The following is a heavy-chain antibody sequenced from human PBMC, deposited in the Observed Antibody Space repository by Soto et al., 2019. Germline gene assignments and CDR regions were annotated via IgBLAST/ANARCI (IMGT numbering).Heavy chain of an antibody. CDR2: IYYSGST. CDR1: GGSVSSGSYY. J-gene: IGHJ5*02. Sequence: SETLSLTCTVSGGSVSSGSYYWSWIRQPPGKGLEWIGYIYYSGSTNYNPSLKSRVTISVDTSKNQFSLKLSSVTAADTAVYYCARTLRGWFDPWGQGTLVTVSS. V-gene: IGHV4-61*01. CDR3: ARTLRGWFDP. D-gene: IGHD4-17*01.